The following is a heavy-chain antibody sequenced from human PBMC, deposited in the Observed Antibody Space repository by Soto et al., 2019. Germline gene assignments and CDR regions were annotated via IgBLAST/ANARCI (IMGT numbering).Heavy chain of an antibody. D-gene: IGHD5-18*01. CDR3: ARVEAPLIHSDHYYYGMDV. J-gene: IGHJ6*02. CDR2: IWYDGSNT. Sequence: QVQLVESGGGVVRPGRSLRLACAAPGFSFSTYGMHWVRQAPGKGLQWVAVIWYDGSNTYYADSVKGRFTISRDNSKNTLYLQMKNLRVEETAVYYCARVEAPLIHSDHYYYGMDVWGQGTTVTVSS. CDR1: GFSFSTYG. V-gene: IGHV3-33*01.